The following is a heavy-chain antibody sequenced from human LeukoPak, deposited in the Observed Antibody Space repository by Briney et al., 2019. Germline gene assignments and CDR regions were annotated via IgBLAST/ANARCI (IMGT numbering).Heavy chain of an antibody. V-gene: IGHV3-23*01. Sequence: PGGSLRLSCAASGFTFSTYAMSWVRQAPGKGLDWDSAISGSGGTPYYADSVRGRFTISRDNAKNSLYLQMNSLQNEDTAVYYCARDLHDYLWGSGCHFDYWGQGTLVTVSS. D-gene: IGHD3-16*01. CDR1: GFTFSTYA. CDR2: ISGSGGTP. J-gene: IGHJ4*02. CDR3: ARDLHDYLWGSGCHFDY.